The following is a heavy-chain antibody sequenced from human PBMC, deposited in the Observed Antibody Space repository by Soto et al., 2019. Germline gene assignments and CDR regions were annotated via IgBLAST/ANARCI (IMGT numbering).Heavy chain of an antibody. J-gene: IGHJ6*03. V-gene: IGHV4-59*01. Sequence: PSETLSLTCTVSGGSISNYYWSWIRQPPGKGLEWIAYIHYSGTTNYNPSLESRVTISVDTSKNQFSLKVSSVTAADTAVYYCARVLEWPNYYYYMDVWGKGTTVTVSS. CDR1: GGSISNYY. D-gene: IGHD3-3*01. CDR3: ARVLEWPNYYYYMDV. CDR2: IHYSGTT.